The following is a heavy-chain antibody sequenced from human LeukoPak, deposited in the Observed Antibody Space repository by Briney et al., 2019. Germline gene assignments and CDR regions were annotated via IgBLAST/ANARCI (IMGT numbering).Heavy chain of an antibody. D-gene: IGHD6-19*01. CDR3: TRNSGWYGIS. V-gene: IGHV3-23*01. Sequence: GGSLILSCTGSGFTLSSYEMTWIRPPPGKGLEWVSSIDYSGDSPYYADSVKGRFTMSRDNSKNIVYLQLSSLRPEDTAVYYCTRNSGWYGISWGQGTLVTVSS. CDR2: IDYSGDSP. J-gene: IGHJ4*02. CDR1: GFTLSSYE.